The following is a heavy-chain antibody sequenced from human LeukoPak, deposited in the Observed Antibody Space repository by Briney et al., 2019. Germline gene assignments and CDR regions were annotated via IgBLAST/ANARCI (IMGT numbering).Heavy chain of an antibody. D-gene: IGHD6-13*01. CDR2: IYGGGTT. Sequence: GGSLRLSCAASGFTDNTYYMSWVRQAPGKGLEWVSVIYGGGTTYYADSVKGRFTISRDDSKNTLYLQMNSLRAEDTAVYYCAKALGSPRYSSSWYYPDYYYYYGMDVWGQGTTVTVSS. V-gene: IGHV3-53*01. J-gene: IGHJ6*02. CDR3: AKALGSPRYSSSWYYPDYYYYYGMDV. CDR1: GFTDNTYY.